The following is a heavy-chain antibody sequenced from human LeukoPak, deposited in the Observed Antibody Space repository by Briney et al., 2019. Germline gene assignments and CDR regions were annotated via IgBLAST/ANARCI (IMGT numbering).Heavy chain of an antibody. CDR2: ISGSGDST. Sequence: ETLSLTCTVSGGSISSSSYYWGWVRQAPGKGLEWVSSISGSGDSTYYADSVKGRFTISRDNSKKTLSLQMNTLRAEDTALYYCAKDLRWYYDTTGFYSFDYWGQGTLVTVSS. D-gene: IGHD3-22*01. J-gene: IGHJ4*02. CDR1: GGSISSSSYY. V-gene: IGHV3-23*01. CDR3: AKDLRWYYDTTGFYSFDY.